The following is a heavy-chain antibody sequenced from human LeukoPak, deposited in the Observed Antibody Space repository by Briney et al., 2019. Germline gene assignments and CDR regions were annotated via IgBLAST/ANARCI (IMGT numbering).Heavy chain of an antibody. CDR2: IYTSGST. Sequence: SETLSLTCTVSGGSISSGSYYWSWIRQPAGKGLEWIGRIYTSGSTNYNPSLKSRVTISVDTSKNQFSLKLSSVTAADTAVYYCARDRRYSSSSYWFDPWGQGTLVTVSS. D-gene: IGHD6-6*01. CDR3: ARDRRYSSSSYWFDP. J-gene: IGHJ5*02. CDR1: GGSISSGSYY. V-gene: IGHV4-61*02.